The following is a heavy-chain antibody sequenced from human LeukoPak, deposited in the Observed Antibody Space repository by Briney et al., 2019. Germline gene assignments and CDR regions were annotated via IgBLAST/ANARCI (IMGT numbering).Heavy chain of an antibody. V-gene: IGHV3-48*02. J-gene: IGHJ4*02. CDR3: ARDIPYLLGCPDY. CDR1: AFTFSSYS. D-gene: IGHD2-21*01. CDR2: ISSSSSTI. Sequence: GGSLRLSCAASAFTFSSYSMNWVRQAPGKGLEWVSYISSSSSTIYYADSVKGRFTISRDNAKNSLFLQMNSLRDEDTAVYYCARDIPYLLGCPDYWGQGTLVTVSS.